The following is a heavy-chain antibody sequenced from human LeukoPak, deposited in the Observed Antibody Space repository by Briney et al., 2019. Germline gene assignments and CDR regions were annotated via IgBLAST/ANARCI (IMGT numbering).Heavy chain of an antibody. CDR2: INPSGGST. CDR1: GYTFTGYY. V-gene: IGHV1-46*01. Sequence: GASVKVSCKASGYTFTGYYMHWVRQAPGQGLEWMGIINPSGGSTSYAQKFQGRVTMTRDTSTSTAYMELRSLRSDDTAVYYCARMLYDFWSDYWGQGTLVTVSS. D-gene: IGHD3-3*01. CDR3: ARMLYDFWSDY. J-gene: IGHJ4*02.